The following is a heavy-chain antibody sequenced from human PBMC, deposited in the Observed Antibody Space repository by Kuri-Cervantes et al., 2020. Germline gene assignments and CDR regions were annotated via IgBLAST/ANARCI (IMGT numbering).Heavy chain of an antibody. V-gene: IGHV1-18*01. CDR1: GDTLSNYA. Sequence: ASVKVSCKASGDTLSNYAISWVRQAPGQGLEWMGWISAYNGNTNYAQKLQGRVTMTTDTSTSTAYMELRSLRAEDTAVYYCAKDQSGYWGQGTLVTVSS. J-gene: IGHJ4*02. CDR3: AKDQSGY. CDR2: ISAYNGNT.